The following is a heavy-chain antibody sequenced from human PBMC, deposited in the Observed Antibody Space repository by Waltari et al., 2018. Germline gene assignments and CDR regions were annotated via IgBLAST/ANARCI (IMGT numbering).Heavy chain of an antibody. Sequence: EVQLVESGGGLIQPGGSLRLSCAVSGFSVSSNYMIWVRQAPGRGLGWVSAMYRDGTPYHADSVKGRFAISRDNSRNTLYLQMNSLRTEDTAVYYCTKADSGWKYFQFWGQGTRVTVSS. V-gene: IGHV3-53*05. CDR1: GFSVSSNY. D-gene: IGHD6-19*01. J-gene: IGHJ1*01. CDR3: TKADSGWKYFQF. CDR2: MYRDGTP.